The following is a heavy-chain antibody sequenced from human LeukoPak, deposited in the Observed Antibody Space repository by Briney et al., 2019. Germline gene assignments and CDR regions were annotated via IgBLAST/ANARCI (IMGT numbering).Heavy chain of an antibody. V-gene: IGHV1-2*02. CDR2: INPNSGGT. CDR1: GYTFTSYG. Sequence: ASVKVSCKASGYTFTSYGISWVRQAPGQGLEWMGWINPNSGGTNYAQKFQGRVTMTRDTSISTAYMELSRLRSDDTAVYYCAPPAELLGVGWGQGTLVTVSS. CDR3: APPAELLGVG. D-gene: IGHD1-26*01. J-gene: IGHJ4*02.